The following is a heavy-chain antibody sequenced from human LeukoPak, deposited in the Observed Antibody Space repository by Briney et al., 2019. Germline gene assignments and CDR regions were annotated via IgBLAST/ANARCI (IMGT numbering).Heavy chain of an antibody. Sequence: SQTLSLTCTVSGGSISSGTSSWSWIRQHPGKGLEWLGYIFDSGYSYYNPSLKSRLSMSVDTSKNRFSLTLSSVTAADTAIYYYAKTNTPDNWFDPWGQGTLVTVSS. CDR2: IFDSGYS. J-gene: IGHJ5*02. CDR1: GGSISSGTSS. CDR3: AKTNTPDNWFDP. V-gene: IGHV4-31*03.